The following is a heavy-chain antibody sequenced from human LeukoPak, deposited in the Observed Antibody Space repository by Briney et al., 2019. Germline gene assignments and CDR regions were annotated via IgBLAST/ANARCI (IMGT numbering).Heavy chain of an antibody. D-gene: IGHD2-15*01. CDR2: IYYSGST. J-gene: IGHJ6*04. Sequence: PSETLSLTCTVSGGSISSGGYYWRWIRQHPGKGLEWIGYIYYSGSTYYNPSPKSRVTISVDTSKNQFSLKLSSVTAADTAVYYCARSGGRTTRMDVWGKGTTVTVSS. V-gene: IGHV4-31*03. CDR1: GGSISSGGYY. CDR3: ARSGGRTTRMDV.